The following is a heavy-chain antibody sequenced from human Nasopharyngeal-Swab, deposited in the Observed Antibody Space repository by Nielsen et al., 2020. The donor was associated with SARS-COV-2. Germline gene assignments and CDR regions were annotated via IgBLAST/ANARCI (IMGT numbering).Heavy chain of an antibody. Sequence: GESLKISCAASGFSFSINWMAWVRQAPGRGLEWVANIRGDGSEKYYVDSVKGRFTISRDNAKNSLYLQLNTLRAEDTAVYYCARDYNFHMDVWGKGTTVTVSS. V-gene: IGHV3-7*04. CDR1: GFSFSINW. CDR2: IRGDGSEK. CDR3: ARDYNFHMDV. J-gene: IGHJ6*03.